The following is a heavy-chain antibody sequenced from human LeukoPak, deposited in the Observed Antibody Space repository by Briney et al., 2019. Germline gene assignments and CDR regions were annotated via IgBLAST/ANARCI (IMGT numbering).Heavy chain of an antibody. V-gene: IGHV4-39*07. CDR2: MHYSGST. J-gene: IGHJ4*02. Sequence: PSETLSLTCTVSGGSISSSSYSWGWIRQPPGKGLEWIVNMHYSGSTYHNPSLKSRVTISVDTSKKQFSLKLSSVTAADTAVYYCARVRWLQLGYFDYWGQGTLVTVSS. CDR3: ARVRWLQLGYFDY. CDR1: GGSISSSSYS. D-gene: IGHD5-24*01.